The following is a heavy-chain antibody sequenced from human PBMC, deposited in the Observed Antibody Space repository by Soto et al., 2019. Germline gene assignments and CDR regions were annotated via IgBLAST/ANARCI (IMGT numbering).Heavy chain of an antibody. CDR3: ATHRSGRLWEWLPEGAVGY. Sequence: QVQLVQSGAEVKKPGASVKVSCKVSGYTLTDLSMQWVRQAPGKGLEWMGGFDPEDGETLYAQKCQSRVTMTEDTATDTAYMELSSLRSEDTAVYYCATHRSGRLWEWLPEGAVGYWGQGTLCTVSS. V-gene: IGHV1-24*01. J-gene: IGHJ4*02. CDR2: FDPEDGET. D-gene: IGHD3-3*01. CDR1: GYTLTDLS.